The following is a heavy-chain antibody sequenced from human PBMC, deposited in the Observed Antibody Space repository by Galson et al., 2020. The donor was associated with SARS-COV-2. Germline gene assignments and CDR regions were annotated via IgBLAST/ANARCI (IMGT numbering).Heavy chain of an antibody. J-gene: IGHJ4*02. CDR1: GDSISSNDW. CDR3: ARSQFCSGRSCTTFAF. D-gene: IGHD2-15*01. Sequence: SETLSLTCAVSGDSISSNDWWCWVRQPPGKGLEWIGEIFHSGRTNYNPPLKSRVTISVDKSKNQFSLNVNSVTAADTAVYFCARSQFCSGRSCTTFAFWGKGTLVTVAS. V-gene: IGHV4-4*02. CDR2: IFHSGRT.